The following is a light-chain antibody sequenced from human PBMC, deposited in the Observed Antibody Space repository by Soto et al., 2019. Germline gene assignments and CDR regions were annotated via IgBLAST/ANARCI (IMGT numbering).Light chain of an antibody. CDR3: QQSYTTPRT. Sequence: DIEMTQSRASLSASVGDRVTITCRASQSISSYLNWYQQKPGNAPNLLIYAASTLQSGVPSRFSAYGSETDLTLTISNLQAEDFATYYGQQSYTTPRTFGQGTKVEVK. J-gene: IGKJ1*01. CDR1: QSISSY. V-gene: IGKV1-39*01. CDR2: AAS.